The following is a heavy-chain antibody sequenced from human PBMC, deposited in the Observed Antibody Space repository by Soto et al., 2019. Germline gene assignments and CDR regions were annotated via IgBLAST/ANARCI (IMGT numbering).Heavy chain of an antibody. CDR1: GGSISSGGQY. Sequence: QVQLKEPGPGLVKPSQTLSLTCTVSGGSISSGGQYWSWIRQHPGKGLEWIGYIYDSGSTYYNPSLRSRVTISVDTSKKQFSLKLRSVTAADTAVYYCARDAAEYYFDYWGQGTLVTVSS. J-gene: IGHJ4*02. V-gene: IGHV4-31*03. CDR3: ARDAAEYYFDY. CDR2: IYDSGST. D-gene: IGHD6-25*01.